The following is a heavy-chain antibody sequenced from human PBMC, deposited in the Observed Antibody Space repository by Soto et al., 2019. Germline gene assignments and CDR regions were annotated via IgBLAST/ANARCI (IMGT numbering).Heavy chain of an antibody. Sequence: EVQLVESGGVLVQPGRSLRLSCAASGFTFDDYAMHWVRQSPGKGLEWVSGISWNSNSIGYADSVKGRFTIYRDNAKNSLYLQMNSLRAEDTALYYCAKGLRTTVMTQNYYYYAMDVWGQGTTVTVSS. CDR2: ISWNSNSI. D-gene: IGHD4-4*01. J-gene: IGHJ6*02. V-gene: IGHV3-9*01. CDR1: GFTFDDYA. CDR3: AKGLRTTVMTQNYYYYAMDV.